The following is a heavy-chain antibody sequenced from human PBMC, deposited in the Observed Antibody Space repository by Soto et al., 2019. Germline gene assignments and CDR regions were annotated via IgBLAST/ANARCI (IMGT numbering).Heavy chain of an antibody. CDR1: GFTFSSYG. J-gene: IGHJ6*02. D-gene: IGHD5-18*01. CDR2: ISYDGSNK. Sequence: VGSLRLSCAASGFTFSSYGMHWVRQAPGKGLEWVAVISYDGSNKYYADSVKGRFTISRDNSKNTLYLQMNSLRAEDTAVYYCAKIKGYSYGHYYYYGMDVWGQGTTVTVSS. V-gene: IGHV3-30*18. CDR3: AKIKGYSYGHYYYYGMDV.